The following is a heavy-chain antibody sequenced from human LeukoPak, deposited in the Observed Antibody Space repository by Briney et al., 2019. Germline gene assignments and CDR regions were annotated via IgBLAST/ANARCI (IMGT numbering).Heavy chain of an antibody. J-gene: IGHJ3*02. CDR1: GFTFSSYA. D-gene: IGHD6-13*01. CDR2: ISGSGGST. Sequence: GGSLRLSCAASGFTFSSYAMSWVRQAPGKGLEWVSAISGSGGSTYYADSVKGRFTISRDNSKNTLYLQMNSLRAEDTAVYYCAKGYGSWYDPLDDAFDIWGQGTMVTVSS. V-gene: IGHV3-23*01. CDR3: AKGYGSWYDPLDDAFDI.